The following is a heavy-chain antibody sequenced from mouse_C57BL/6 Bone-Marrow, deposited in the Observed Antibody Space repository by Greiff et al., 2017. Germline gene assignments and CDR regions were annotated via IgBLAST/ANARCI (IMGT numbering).Heavy chain of an antibody. D-gene: IGHD3-2*02. V-gene: IGHV1-52*01. CDR3: ARLGGTAQATTWFAY. CDR2: IDPSDSET. CDR1: GYTSTSYW. J-gene: IGHJ3*01. Sequence: VQLQQPGAELVRPGSSVKLSCKASGYTSTSYWMHWVKQRPIQGLEWIGNIDPSDSETHYNQKFKDKATLTVDKSSSTAYMQLSSLTSEDSAVYYCARLGGTAQATTWFAYWGQGTLVTVSA.